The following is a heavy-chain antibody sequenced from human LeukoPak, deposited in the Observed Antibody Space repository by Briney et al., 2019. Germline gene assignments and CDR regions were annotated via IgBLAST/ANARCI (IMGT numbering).Heavy chain of an antibody. Sequence: GGCLRLSCAASGFTFISYSMNWVRQAPGKGLEWVSSIDFTSRYIYNADSVKGRFTTSRDNAKNSLDLQMNSLKVEDTAVYYCATPAAGPGAEYSLYWGQGTLVIVSS. D-gene: IGHD6-13*01. CDR1: GFTFISYS. CDR2: IDFTSRYI. CDR3: ATPAAGPGAEYSLY. J-gene: IGHJ1*01. V-gene: IGHV3-21*01.